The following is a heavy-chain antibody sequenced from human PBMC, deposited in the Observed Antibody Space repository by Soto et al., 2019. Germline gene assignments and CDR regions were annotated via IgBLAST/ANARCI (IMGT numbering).Heavy chain of an antibody. CDR2: FYYSGTT. J-gene: IGHJ4*02. CDR1: GYSITSSYSN. V-gene: IGHV4-39*01. CDR3: AKLVRDDVRRSDLDH. Sequence: SETLSLTCTVSGYSITSSYSNWACIRQPPGKGLEWIGTFYYSGTTSQNPPLRSRITISGDTSRNQFSLNLRSVTAADSGVYYCAKLVRDDVRRSDLDHWGQGTLVTVSS. D-gene: IGHD3-10*02.